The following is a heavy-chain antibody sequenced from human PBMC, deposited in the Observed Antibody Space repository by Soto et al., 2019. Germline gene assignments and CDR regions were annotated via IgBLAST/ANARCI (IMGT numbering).Heavy chain of an antibody. J-gene: IGHJ5*02. CDR2: ISRGSDYI. D-gene: IGHD1-20*01. V-gene: IGHV3-21*01. CDR3: AKDSGRVNNACAYDP. Sequence: PGGSRRRSCAGSGFSFSDYTMNWVRQAPGKGLEWVSSISRGSDYIFYADTVKVRFTISRANARNSLYLQMSSLRAEDTAVYYCAKDSGRVNNACAYDPWGQGTLVTVSS. CDR1: GFSFSDYT.